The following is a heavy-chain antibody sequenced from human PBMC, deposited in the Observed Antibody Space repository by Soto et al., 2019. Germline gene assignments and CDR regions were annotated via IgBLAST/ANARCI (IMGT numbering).Heavy chain of an antibody. V-gene: IGHV3-23*01. D-gene: IGHD3-22*01. J-gene: IGHJ4*02. CDR1: GFTFSDYY. CDR2: ISGSGGSS. CDR3: AKGGSYYYDSSGYYAN. Sequence: GGSLRLSCAASGFTFSDYYMSWIRQAPGKGLEWVSAISGSGGSSYYADSVKGRFTISRDNSKNTLFLQMNSLRAEDTAIYYCAKGGSYYYDSSGYYANWGQGTLVTVSS.